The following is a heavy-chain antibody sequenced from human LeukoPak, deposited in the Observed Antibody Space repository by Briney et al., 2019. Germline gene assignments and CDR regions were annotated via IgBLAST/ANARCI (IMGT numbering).Heavy chain of an antibody. CDR2: ISAYNGNT. CDR1: GYTFTSYG. D-gene: IGHD3-22*01. Sequence: ASVKVSCKASGYTFTSYGISWARQAPGQGLEWMGWISAYNGNTNYAQKLQGRVTMTTDTSTSTAYMELRSLRSDDTAVYYCAREETNYYDSSGYFYYFDYWGQGTLVTVSS. J-gene: IGHJ4*02. V-gene: IGHV1-18*01. CDR3: AREETNYYDSSGYFYYFDY.